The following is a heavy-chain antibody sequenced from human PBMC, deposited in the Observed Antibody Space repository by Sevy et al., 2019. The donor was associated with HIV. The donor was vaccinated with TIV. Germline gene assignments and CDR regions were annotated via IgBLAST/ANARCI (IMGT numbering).Heavy chain of an antibody. Sequence: GGSLRLSCAASGFTFSGSAMHWVRQASGKGLEWVGRIRSKANSYATAYAASGKGRFTISRDDSKNTAYLQMNSLKTEDTAVYYCTRLMDYYGSGSYYPKNYYYYYYMDVWGKGTTVTVSS. V-gene: IGHV3-73*01. CDR1: GFTFSGSA. J-gene: IGHJ6*03. CDR2: IRSKANSYAT. CDR3: TRLMDYYGSGSYYPKNYYYYYYMDV. D-gene: IGHD3-10*01.